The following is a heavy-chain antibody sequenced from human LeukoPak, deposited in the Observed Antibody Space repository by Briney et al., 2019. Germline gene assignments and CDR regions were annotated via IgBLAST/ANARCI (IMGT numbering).Heavy chain of an antibody. CDR1: GFTFSSYG. Sequence: GSLRLSCAASGFTFSSYGMHWVRQAPGKGLEWVAFIRYDGSNKYYADSVKGRFTISRDNSKNTLYLQMNSLRAEDTAVYYCAKGSPHCSGGSCYLYYYYYYMDVWGKGTTVTVSS. J-gene: IGHJ6*03. D-gene: IGHD2-15*01. CDR3: AKGSPHCSGGSCYLYYYYYYMDV. V-gene: IGHV3-30*02. CDR2: IRYDGSNK.